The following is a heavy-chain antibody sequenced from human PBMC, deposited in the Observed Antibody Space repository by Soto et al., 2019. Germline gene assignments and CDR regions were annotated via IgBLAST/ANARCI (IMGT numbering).Heavy chain of an antibody. CDR1: GYAFTSYG. J-gene: IGHJ4*02. Sequence: QIPLVQSGAEVKQPGASLKLSCKASGYAFTSYGITWVRQAPGHGLEWMGWISGYNGNTRYAHNFQGRLTMTRDTSTSTAYLDLGSLRSDDKAVYFCARDVAADEGYYFDYWGQGTLVTVSS. V-gene: IGHV1-18*01. CDR3: ARDVAADEGYYFDY. D-gene: IGHD6-13*01. CDR2: ISGYNGNT.